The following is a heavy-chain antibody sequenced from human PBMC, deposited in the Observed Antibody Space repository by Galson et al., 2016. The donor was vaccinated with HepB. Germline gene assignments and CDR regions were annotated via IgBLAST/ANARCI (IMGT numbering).Heavy chain of an antibody. D-gene: IGHD6-13*01. CDR2: IGGGGSST. CDR1: GFTFNTYA. J-gene: IGHJ6*02. CDR3: ARRGPQGAAGGVSAALDV. V-gene: IGHV3-23*01. Sequence: SLRLSCAASGFTFNTYAMRWVRQAPGKGLEWVSSIGGGGSSTYYADSVKGRFTISRDNSKNTLFLQMNSLRAEDTAIYYCARRGPQGAAGGVSAALDVWGQGTTVTVSS.